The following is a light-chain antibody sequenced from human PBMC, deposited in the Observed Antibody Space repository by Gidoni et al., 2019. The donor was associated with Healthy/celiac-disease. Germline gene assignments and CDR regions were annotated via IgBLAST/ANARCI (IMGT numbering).Light chain of an antibody. CDR3: QQYNSYLFT. CDR1: QSISSW. Sequence: DNQMTQSPSTLSASVGDRVTITCRASQSISSWLAWYQQKPGKAPKLLIYKASSLESGVPSRFSGSGSGTEFTLTISSLQPDDFATYYCQQYNSYLFTFGPGTKVDIK. J-gene: IGKJ3*01. V-gene: IGKV1-5*03. CDR2: KAS.